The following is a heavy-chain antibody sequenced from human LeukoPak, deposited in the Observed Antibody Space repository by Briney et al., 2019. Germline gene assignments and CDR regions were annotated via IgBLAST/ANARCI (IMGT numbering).Heavy chain of an antibody. CDR2: IYYSGST. D-gene: IGHD6-19*01. CDR1: GGSISSSY. V-gene: IGHV4-59*08. CDR3: ATWGIAVAGTFDY. J-gene: IGHJ4*02. Sequence: TPSVTLSLTCTVSGGSISSSYWSWIRQPPGKGLEGIGYIYYSGSTNYNPSFKSRVAISVDTSKNQFSLKLSSVTAADTAVYYCATWGIAVAGTFDYWGQGTLVTAST.